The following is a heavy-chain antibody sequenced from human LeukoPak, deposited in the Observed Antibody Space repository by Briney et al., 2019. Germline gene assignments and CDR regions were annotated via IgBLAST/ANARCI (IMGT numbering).Heavy chain of an antibody. CDR2: ISGSGGDT. D-gene: IGHD3-9*01. J-gene: IGHJ4*02. CDR1: GFTFSSYA. CDR3: ARVGYDILTGFHY. Sequence: GGSLRLSCAASGFTFSSYAMSWVRQAPGKGLEWVSGISGSGGDTYYADSVKGRFTISRDNAKKSLYLQMNSLRDEDTAVYYCARVGYDILTGFHYWGQGTLVTVSS. V-gene: IGHV3-23*01.